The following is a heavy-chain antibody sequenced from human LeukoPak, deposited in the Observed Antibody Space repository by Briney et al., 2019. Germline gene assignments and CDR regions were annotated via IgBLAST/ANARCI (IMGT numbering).Heavy chain of an antibody. Sequence: SETLSLTCIVSGGSISSGSYYWSWIRQPAGKGLEWIGRIYTSGSTNYNPSLKSRVTISVDTSKNQFSLKLSSVTAADTAVYYCARDFTYYYDSSAGDAFDIWGQGTMVTVSS. CDR1: GGSISSGSYY. D-gene: IGHD3-22*01. J-gene: IGHJ3*02. CDR3: ARDFTYYYDSSAGDAFDI. V-gene: IGHV4-61*02. CDR2: IYTSGST.